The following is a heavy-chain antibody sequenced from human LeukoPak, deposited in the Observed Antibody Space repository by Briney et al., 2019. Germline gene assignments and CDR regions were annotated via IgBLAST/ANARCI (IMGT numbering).Heavy chain of an antibody. CDR1: GGSISSGDYY. Sequence: SETLSLTCTVSGGSISSGDYYWSWIRQPPGKGLEWIGYIYYSGNTYYNPSLKSRVTISVDTSKNQFSLKLSSVTAADTAVYYCARAGGGFPPDYWGQGTLVTVSS. D-gene: IGHD4-23*01. CDR2: IYYSGNT. V-gene: IGHV4-30-4*08. J-gene: IGHJ4*02. CDR3: ARAGGGFPPDY.